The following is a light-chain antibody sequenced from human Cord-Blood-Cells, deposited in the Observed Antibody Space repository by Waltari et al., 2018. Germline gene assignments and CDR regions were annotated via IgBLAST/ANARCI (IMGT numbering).Light chain of an antibody. CDR1: SSDVGGYNY. V-gene: IGLV2-14*01. J-gene: IGLJ1*01. CDR2: EVS. CDR3: SSYTSSSTYV. Sequence: QSALTHPASVSGSPGQSITIPCTGTSSDVGGYNYVSWYQQHPGKAPKLMIYEVSNRPSGVSNGFSGSKSGNTASLTISGLQAEDEADYYCSSYTSSSTYVFGTGTKVTVL.